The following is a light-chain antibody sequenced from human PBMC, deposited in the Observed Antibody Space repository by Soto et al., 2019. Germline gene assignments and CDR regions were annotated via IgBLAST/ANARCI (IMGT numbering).Light chain of an antibody. V-gene: IGKV3-11*01. J-gene: IGKJ1*01. CDR1: QSISNY. Sequence: EIVLTKSPVTLSLSAGDRGVLSSWASQSISNYLAWYQQKPGQAPRLLIYDASNRATGIPARFSGSGSGTDFTLTISSLEAEDFAGYYCPESGIPPWTFGHGTMVDIK. CDR2: DAS. CDR3: PESGIPPWT.